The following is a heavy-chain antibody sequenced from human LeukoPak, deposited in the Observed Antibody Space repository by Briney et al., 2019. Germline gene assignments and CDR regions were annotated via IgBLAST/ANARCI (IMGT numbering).Heavy chain of an antibody. Sequence: PSETLSLTCTVSGGSISSSSYYWGWIRQPPGKGLEWIGSIYYSGSTYYNPSLESRVTISVDTSKNQFSLKLSSVTAADTAVYYCARRHPAAAGIIWGQGTLVTVSS. D-gene: IGHD6-13*01. J-gene: IGHJ4*02. V-gene: IGHV4-39*01. CDR2: IYYSGST. CDR3: ARRHPAAAGII. CDR1: GGSISSSSYY.